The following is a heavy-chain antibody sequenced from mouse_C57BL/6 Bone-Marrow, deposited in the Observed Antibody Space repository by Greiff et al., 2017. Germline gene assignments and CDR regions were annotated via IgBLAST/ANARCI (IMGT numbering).Heavy chain of an antibody. Sequence: EVHLVESGGGLVQSGRSLRLSCATSGFTFSDFYMEWVRQAPGKGLEWIAASRNKANDYTTEYSASVKGRFIVSRDTSQSILYLQMNALRAEDTAIYYCARDAHYYGSSHWYFDVWGTGTTVTVSS. CDR2: SRNKANDYTT. CDR3: ARDAHYYGSSHWYFDV. D-gene: IGHD1-1*01. J-gene: IGHJ1*03. V-gene: IGHV7-1*01. CDR1: GFTFSDFY.